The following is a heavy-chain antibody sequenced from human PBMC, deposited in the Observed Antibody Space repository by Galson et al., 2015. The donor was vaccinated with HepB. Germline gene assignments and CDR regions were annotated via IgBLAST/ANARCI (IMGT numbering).Heavy chain of an antibody. Sequence: LRLSCAASGFTSSSYAMSWVRQAPGKGLEWVSVISGSGGSTYYADSVKGRFTISRDNSKNTLYVQMNSLRAEDTAVYYCAKGGYSSSYWAFDIWGQGTMVTVSS. CDR2: ISGSGGST. J-gene: IGHJ3*02. V-gene: IGHV3-23*01. D-gene: IGHD6-6*01. CDR3: AKGGYSSSYWAFDI. CDR1: GFTSSSYA.